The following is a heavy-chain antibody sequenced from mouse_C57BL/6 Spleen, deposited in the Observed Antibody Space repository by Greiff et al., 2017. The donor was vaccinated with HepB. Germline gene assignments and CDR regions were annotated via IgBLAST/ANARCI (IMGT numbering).Heavy chain of an antibody. Sequence: EVQLQQSGAELVRPGASVKLSCTASGFNIKDDYMHWVKQRPEQGLAWIGWIDPENGDTEDASKFQGKATITAETSSNTAYLQLSSLTSEDTAVYYCTTYYYGFAYWGQGTLVTVSA. CDR2: IDPENGDT. J-gene: IGHJ3*01. D-gene: IGHD1-1*01. CDR3: TTYYYGFAY. V-gene: IGHV14-4*01. CDR1: GFNIKDDY.